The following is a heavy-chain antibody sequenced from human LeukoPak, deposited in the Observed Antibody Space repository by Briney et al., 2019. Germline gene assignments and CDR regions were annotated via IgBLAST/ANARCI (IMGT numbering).Heavy chain of an antibody. D-gene: IGHD5-12*01. V-gene: IGHV4-39*07. CDR3: ARVRGYTKNKYYFDY. J-gene: IGHJ4*02. CDR1: GGSISTSNFY. CDR2: IYYSGST. Sequence: SETLSLTCTVSGGSISTSNFYWGWIRQPPGKGLEWIGSIYYSGSTYYNPSLKSRVTISVDTSKNQFSLKLSSVTAADTAVYYCARVRGYTKNKYYFDYWGQGTLVTVSS.